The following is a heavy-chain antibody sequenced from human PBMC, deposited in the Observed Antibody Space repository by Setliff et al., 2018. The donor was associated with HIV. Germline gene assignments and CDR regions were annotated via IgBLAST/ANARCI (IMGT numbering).Heavy chain of an antibody. J-gene: IGHJ3*02. Sequence: GGSLRLSCAASGFTFSGYSMNWVRQAPGKGLEWVSSISSSSSYIYYADSVRGRFTISRDNAKNSLNLQMNSLRAEDTAVYYCARDRYYYDSSGYYYPDAFDIWGQGTMVTVSS. V-gene: IGHV3-21*01. D-gene: IGHD3-22*01. CDR2: ISSSSSYI. CDR1: GFTFSGYS. CDR3: ARDRYYYDSSGYYYPDAFDI.